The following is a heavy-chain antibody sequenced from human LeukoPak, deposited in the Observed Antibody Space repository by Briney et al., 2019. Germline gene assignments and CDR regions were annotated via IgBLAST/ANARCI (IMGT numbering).Heavy chain of an antibody. Sequence: GGSLRLSCAASGFTFSSYSMNWVRQAPGKGLEDIAYISRSGSAIHYADSVKGRFTISRDNAKNSLYLQMNSLRAEDTAVYYCAREIGEFSSSGNIAYWGQGTLVTVSS. CDR3: AREIGEFSSSGNIAY. J-gene: IGHJ4*02. CDR1: GFTFSSYS. V-gene: IGHV3-48*01. D-gene: IGHD6-6*01. CDR2: ISRSGSAI.